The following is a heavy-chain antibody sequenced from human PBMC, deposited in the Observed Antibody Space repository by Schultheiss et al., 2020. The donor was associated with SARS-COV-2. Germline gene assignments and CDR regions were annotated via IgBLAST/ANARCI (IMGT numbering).Heavy chain of an antibody. J-gene: IGHJ4*02. D-gene: IGHD6-19*01. CDR3: AKELTVAGNPYFDY. CDR1: GFTFSNAW. Sequence: GSLRLSCAASGFTFSNAWMSWVRQAPGKGLEWVGRIKSKTDGGTTDYAAPVKGRFTISRDDSKNTLYLQMNSLKTEDTAVYYCAKELTVAGNPYFDYWGQGILVTVSS. V-gene: IGHV3-15*01. CDR2: IKSKTDGGTT.